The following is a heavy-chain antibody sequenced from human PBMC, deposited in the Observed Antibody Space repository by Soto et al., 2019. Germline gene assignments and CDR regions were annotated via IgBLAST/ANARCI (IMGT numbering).Heavy chain of an antibody. J-gene: IGHJ3*02. CDR2: ISSSSSYI. Sequence: GGSLRLSCAASGFTFSSYSMNWVRQAPGKGLEWVSSISSSSSYIYYADSVKGRFTTSRDNAKNSLYLQMNSLRAEDTAVYYCARLGGGIAAADDAFDIWGQGTMVTVSS. CDR1: GFTFSSYS. CDR3: ARLGGGIAAADDAFDI. D-gene: IGHD6-13*01. V-gene: IGHV3-21*01.